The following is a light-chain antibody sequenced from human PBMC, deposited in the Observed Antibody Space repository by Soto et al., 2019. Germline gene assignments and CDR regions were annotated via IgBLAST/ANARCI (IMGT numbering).Light chain of an antibody. CDR3: QSYDSSLSRV. J-gene: IGLJ1*01. CDR2: GNK. V-gene: IGLV1-40*01. CDR1: SSNIGAGYD. Sequence: QSVLTQSPSVCGAPGERVTISCTGNSSNIGAGYDVHWYQQLPGTAPKLLIYGNKNRPSGVPDRFSASKSGTSASLAIAGLQAEDEADYYCQSYDSSLSRVFGTGTKVTVL.